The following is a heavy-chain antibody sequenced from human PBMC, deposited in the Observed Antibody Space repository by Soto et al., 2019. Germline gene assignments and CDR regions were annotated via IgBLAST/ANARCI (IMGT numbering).Heavy chain of an antibody. Sequence: GESLKISCKGSGYSFTSYWIGWVRQMPGKGLEWMGIIYPGDSDTRYSPSFQGQVTISADKSISTAYLQWSSLKASDTAMYYCQVGLGYSSGPYYFDYWGQGTLVTVSP. CDR2: IYPGDSDT. V-gene: IGHV5-51*01. CDR1: GYSFTSYW. CDR3: QVGLGYSSGPYYFDY. J-gene: IGHJ4*02. D-gene: IGHD6-19*01.